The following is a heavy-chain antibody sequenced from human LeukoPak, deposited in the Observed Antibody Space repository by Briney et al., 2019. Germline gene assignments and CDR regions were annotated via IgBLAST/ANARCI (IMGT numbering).Heavy chain of an antibody. D-gene: IGHD2-15*01. CDR1: GRSIISSTNY. Sequence: SETLSLTCNVSGRSIISSTNYWGWIRQPPGKGLEWIGSIYSSGSTYYNPSLKSRVTISVDTSKNQFSLKLSSVTAADTAVYYCARGPQWYAAGYYMDVWGKGTTVTVSS. CDR2: IYSSGST. V-gene: IGHV4-39*07. J-gene: IGHJ6*03. CDR3: ARGPQWYAAGYYMDV.